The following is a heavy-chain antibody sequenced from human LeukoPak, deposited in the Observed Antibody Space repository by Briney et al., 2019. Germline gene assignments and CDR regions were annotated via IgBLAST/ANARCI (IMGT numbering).Heavy chain of an antibody. CDR1: GYSISSGYY. CDR2: IYHSGGT. J-gene: IGHJ4*02. CDR3: ARGRAVAGSGGN. D-gene: IGHD6-19*01. Sequence: PSETLSLTCAVSGYSISSGYYWGWIRQPPGKGLEWSGSIYHSGGTYYNPSLKSRVTISVDTSKNQFSLKLSSVTAADAAVYYWARGRAVAGSGGNWGQGTLVTVSS. V-gene: IGHV4-38-2*01.